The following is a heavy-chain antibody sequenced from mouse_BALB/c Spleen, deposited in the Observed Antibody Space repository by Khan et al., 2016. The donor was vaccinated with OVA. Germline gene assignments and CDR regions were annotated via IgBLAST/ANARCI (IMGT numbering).Heavy chain of an antibody. V-gene: IGHV1S137*01. D-gene: IGHD2-3*01. CDR1: GYTFTDFA. J-gene: IGHJ3*01. CDR3: GRGSGYSRFAY. Sequence: QVQLKQSGAELVRPGVSVKISCKGSGYTFTDFAMHWVKQSHAKSLEWIGVISTYYGDATYNQKFKGKATMTVDKSSTTAHMELARLTSEDSAIYSCGRGSGYSRFAYWGQGTLVTVSA. CDR2: ISTYYGDA.